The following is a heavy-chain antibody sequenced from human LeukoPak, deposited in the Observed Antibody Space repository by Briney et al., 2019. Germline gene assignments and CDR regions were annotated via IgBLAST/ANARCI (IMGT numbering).Heavy chain of an antibody. Sequence: SETLSLTCTVPGGSVSGGNSYCSWIRQSPGKGLEWIGYIHYSGSTVYNPSLKSRVTMSIDTSKNQFSLNLSSVTAADTAVYYCARTGSTGGYWGQGTLVTVSS. D-gene: IGHD1-1*01. J-gene: IGHJ4*02. CDR2: IHYSGST. V-gene: IGHV4-61*01. CDR3: ARTGSTGGY. CDR1: GGSVSGGNSY.